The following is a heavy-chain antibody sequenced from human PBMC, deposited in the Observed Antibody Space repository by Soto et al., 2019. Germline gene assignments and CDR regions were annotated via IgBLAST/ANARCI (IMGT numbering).Heavy chain of an antibody. CDR1: GFTFSSYG. CDR3: ARFGGLGGLLIVATEEGFVY. CDR2: IWYDGSNK. V-gene: IGHV3-33*01. D-gene: IGHD5-12*01. J-gene: IGHJ4*02. Sequence: QVQLVESGGGVVQPGRSLRLSCAASGFTFSSYGMHWVRQAPGKGLEWVAVIWYDGSNKYYADSVKGRFTISRDNSKNTLYLQMNSLRAEDTAVYYCARFGGLGGLLIVATEEGFVYWGQGTLVTVSS.